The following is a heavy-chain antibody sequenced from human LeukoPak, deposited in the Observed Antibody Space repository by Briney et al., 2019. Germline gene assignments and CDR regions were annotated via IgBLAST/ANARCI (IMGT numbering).Heavy chain of an antibody. CDR3: ARVYYSLVGAIYFDY. CDR2: IKQDGSEK. CDR1: GFTFSSYW. J-gene: IGHJ4*02. D-gene: IGHD1-26*01. Sequence: GGSLRLSCAASGFTFSSYWMSWVRQAPGKGLEWVANIKQDGSEKYYVDSVKGRFTISRDNAKNSLYLQMNSLRAKDTAVYYCARVYYSLVGAIYFDYWGQGTLVTVSS. V-gene: IGHV3-7*04.